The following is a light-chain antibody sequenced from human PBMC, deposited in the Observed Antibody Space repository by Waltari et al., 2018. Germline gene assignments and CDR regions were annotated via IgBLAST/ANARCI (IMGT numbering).Light chain of an antibody. CDR1: QTVNAN. V-gene: IGKV3-15*01. J-gene: IGKJ2*02. CDR3: HHYTTWPPGT. Sequence: EIVMTQSPATLYMSPGERSTLSCRASQTVNANLAWSQRTPGQAPRLLLYDASKRATGIPARFSGSGSGTDFTLTISSLQSEDFGIYYCHHYTTWPPGTFGQGTKLDNK. CDR2: DAS.